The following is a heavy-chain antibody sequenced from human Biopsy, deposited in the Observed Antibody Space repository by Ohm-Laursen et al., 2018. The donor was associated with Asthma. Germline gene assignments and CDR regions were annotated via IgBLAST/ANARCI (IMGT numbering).Heavy chain of an antibody. Sequence: GTLSLTCTVSGGSIRSHDWTWIRLPPGKGLEYIGDVSHTGSTNYNPSLKSRVTMSLDTSKNQFSLRLTSVTPADTAAYYCARLADCSGGACYSYGWFDPWGQGTRVTVSS. D-gene: IGHD2-15*01. CDR3: ARLADCSGGACYSYGWFDP. J-gene: IGHJ5*02. V-gene: IGHV4-59*11. CDR1: GGSIRSHD. CDR2: VSHTGST.